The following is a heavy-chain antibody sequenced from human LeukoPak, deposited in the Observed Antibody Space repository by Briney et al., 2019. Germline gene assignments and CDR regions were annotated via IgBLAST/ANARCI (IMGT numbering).Heavy chain of an antibody. V-gene: IGHV3-23*01. Sequence: GGTLRLSCAVSGCPISSYAMSWVRQAPGKGREWVGAISGSGGSTYYADSVNSRFTTTRDNSKNTLYLQRISPGAEATAVYYCGTIDLPWQQLAHQLDFWGQGTLVTVSS. J-gene: IGHJ4*02. CDR2: ISGSGGST. CDR3: GTIDLPWQQLAHQLDF. CDR1: GCPISSYA. D-gene: IGHD6-13*01.